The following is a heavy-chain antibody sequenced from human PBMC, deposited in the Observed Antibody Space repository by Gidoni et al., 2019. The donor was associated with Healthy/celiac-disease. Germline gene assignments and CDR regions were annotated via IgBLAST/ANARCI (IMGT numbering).Heavy chain of an antibody. V-gene: IGHV3-9*01. J-gene: IGHJ4*02. CDR1: GFTFDDYA. CDR3: AKLVATISLPDDY. CDR2: ISWNSGSI. D-gene: IGHD5-12*01. Sequence: EVQLVESGGGLVQPGRSLRLSCEASGFTFDDYAMHWVRQAPGKGLEWVSGISWNSGSIGYADSVKGRFTISRDNAKNSLYLQMNSLRAEDTALYYCAKLVATISLPDDYWGQGTLVTVSS.